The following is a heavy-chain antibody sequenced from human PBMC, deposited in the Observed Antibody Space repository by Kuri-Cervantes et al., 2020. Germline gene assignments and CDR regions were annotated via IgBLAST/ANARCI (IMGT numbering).Heavy chain of an antibody. CDR1: GYTFTGYY. CDR3: ARDRSLGYYGSGSYYNPLYYYYGMDV. V-gene: IGHV1-2*02. J-gene: IGHJ6*02. CDR2: INPNSGGT. D-gene: IGHD3-10*01. Sequence: ASVKVSCKASGYTFTGYYMHWVRQAPGQGLEWMGWINPNSGGTNYAQKFQGRVTMTRDTSISTAYMELRRLRSDDTAVYYCARDRSLGYYGSGSYYNPLYYYYGMDVRGQGTTVTVSS.